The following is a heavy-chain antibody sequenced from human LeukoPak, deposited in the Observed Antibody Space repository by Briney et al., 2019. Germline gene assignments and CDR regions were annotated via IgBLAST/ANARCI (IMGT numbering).Heavy chain of an antibody. CDR1: GGSISSYY. Sequence: SETLSLTCTVSGGSISSYYWSWIRQPAGKGLEWIGRIYTSGSTNYNPSLKSRVTMSVDTSKNQFSLKLSSVTAADTAVYYCARESSTYYDFWSGYYIMDVWGKGTTVTVSS. CDR3: ARESSTYYDFWSGYYIMDV. CDR2: IYTSGST. J-gene: IGHJ6*03. V-gene: IGHV4-4*07. D-gene: IGHD3-3*01.